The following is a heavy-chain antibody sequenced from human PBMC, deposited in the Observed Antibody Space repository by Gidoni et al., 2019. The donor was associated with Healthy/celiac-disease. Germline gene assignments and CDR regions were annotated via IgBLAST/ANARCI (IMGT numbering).Heavy chain of an antibody. J-gene: IGHJ6*02. CDR1: GFPFSSYA. CDR3: ARSDWITIFGVVPDYYYYGMDV. D-gene: IGHD3-3*01. Sequence: QVQLVESGGGVVQPGRSLRLSCAASGFPFSSYAMHWVRQAPGKGLEWVAVISYDGSNKYYADSVKGRFTISRDNSKNTLYLQMNSLRAEDTAVYYCARSDWITIFGVVPDYYYYGMDVWGQGTTVTVSS. CDR2: ISYDGSNK. V-gene: IGHV3-30-3*01.